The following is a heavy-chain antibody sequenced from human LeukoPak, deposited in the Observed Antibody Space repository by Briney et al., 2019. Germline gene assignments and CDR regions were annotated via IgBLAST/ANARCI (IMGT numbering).Heavy chain of an antibody. Sequence: GGSLRLSCAASGFTFSSYAMSWVRQAPGKGLEWVSTFTGSGDTTYYADSVKGRFTISRDNSKKKLYLQMNSLRAEDTAIYYCATDMAREYDYWGQGTLVTVSS. D-gene: IGHD3-10*01. CDR3: ATDMAREYDY. V-gene: IGHV3-23*01. J-gene: IGHJ4*02. CDR2: FTGSGDTT. CDR1: GFTFSSYA.